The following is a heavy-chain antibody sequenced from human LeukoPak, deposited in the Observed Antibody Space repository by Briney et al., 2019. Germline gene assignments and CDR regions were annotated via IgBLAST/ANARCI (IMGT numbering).Heavy chain of an antibody. Sequence: GGSLRLSCAASGFTFSRFWMHWVRQPPGKGLVWVSRIDTGGSTTTYADSVKGRFTISRDNAKNTVYLQINSLRAEDTAVYYCATLNSFGIDYWGQGVLVTVSS. CDR1: GFTFSRFW. CDR3: ATLNSFGIDY. D-gene: IGHD5-18*01. J-gene: IGHJ4*02. V-gene: IGHV3-74*01. CDR2: IDTGGSTT.